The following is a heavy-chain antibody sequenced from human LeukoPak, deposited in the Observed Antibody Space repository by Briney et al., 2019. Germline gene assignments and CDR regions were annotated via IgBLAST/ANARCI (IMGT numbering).Heavy chain of an antibody. J-gene: IGHJ4*02. Sequence: GASVTVSCKASGYTFTGYYMHWVRQAPGQGLEWMGWINPNSGGTNYAQKFQGRVTMTRDTSISTAYMELSRLRSDDTAVYYCAREEAFGMRGTHLWGQGTLVTVSS. CDR3: AREEAFGMRGTHL. V-gene: IGHV1-2*02. CDR1: GYTFTGYY. CDR2: INPNSGGT. D-gene: IGHD1-26*01.